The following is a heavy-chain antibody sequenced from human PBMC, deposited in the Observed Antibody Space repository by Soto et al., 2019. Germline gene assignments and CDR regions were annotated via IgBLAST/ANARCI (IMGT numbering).Heavy chain of an antibody. CDR1: GGSISSSSYY. J-gene: IGHJ3*02. CDR3: ASPNPRITMMGDDAFDI. D-gene: IGHD3-22*01. V-gene: IGHV4-39*01. CDR2: IYYSGST. Sequence: QLQLQESGPGLVKPSETLSLTCTVSGGSISSSSYYWGWIRQPPGKGLEGIGSIYYSGSTYYNPSLKSRVTISVDTSKNQFSLKLSSVTAADTAVYYCASPNPRITMMGDDAFDIWGQGTMVTVSS.